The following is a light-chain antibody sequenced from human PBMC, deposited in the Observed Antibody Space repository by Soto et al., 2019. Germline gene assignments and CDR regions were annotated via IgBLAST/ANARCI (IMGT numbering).Light chain of an antibody. CDR1: QSVSSSY. Sequence: EIVLTQSPGSLSLSPGGRATLSCRASQSVSSSYLAWYQQKPGQAPRLLIYGASSRATGIPDRFSGSGSGTDFTLTISRLEPEDFAMYYCQQYGSSPYTVGQGTKLEIK. CDR3: QQYGSSPYT. V-gene: IGKV3-20*01. CDR2: GAS. J-gene: IGKJ2*01.